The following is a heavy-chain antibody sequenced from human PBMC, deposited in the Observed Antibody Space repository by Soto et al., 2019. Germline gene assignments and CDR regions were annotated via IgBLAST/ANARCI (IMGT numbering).Heavy chain of an antibody. D-gene: IGHD1-26*01. CDR3: VRGWIPGQHVGYLQV. Sequence: EVQLVESGGGLVQPGGSLRLSCAASGFTFTKYWMHWGRQAPGKGLVWVSRISSDGSDTIYAGSVRGRFAVSRDNAKNMLCLQINSLPADDTALYYCVRGWIPGQHVGYLQVWGQGTLGTVSS. CDR2: ISSDGSDT. CDR1: GFTFTKYW. V-gene: IGHV3-74*01. J-gene: IGHJ4*02.